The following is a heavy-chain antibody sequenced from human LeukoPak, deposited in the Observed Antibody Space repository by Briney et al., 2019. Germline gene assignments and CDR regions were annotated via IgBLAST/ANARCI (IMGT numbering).Heavy chain of an antibody. D-gene: IGHD3-3*01. CDR2: ISGSGGST. J-gene: IGHJ3*02. Sequence: PGGSLRLSCAASGFTFSSYAMSWVRQAPGNGLEWVSAISGSGGSTYYADSVKGRFTISRDNSKNTLYLQMNSLRAEDTAVYYCAKDTLGVVSLVNHAFDIWGQGTMVTVSS. CDR3: AKDTLGVVSLVNHAFDI. V-gene: IGHV3-23*01. CDR1: GFTFSSYA.